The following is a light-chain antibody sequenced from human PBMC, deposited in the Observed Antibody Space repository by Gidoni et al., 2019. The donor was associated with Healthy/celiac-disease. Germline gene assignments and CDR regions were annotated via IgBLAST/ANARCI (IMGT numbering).Light chain of an antibody. CDR3: QQYGSSPRFT. J-gene: IGKJ3*01. CDR2: GAS. CDR1: QSVSSSY. Sequence: PGTLSLSPGERATLSCRASQSVSSSYLAWYQQKPGQAPRLLIYGASSRATGIPDRFSGSGSGTDFTLTISRLEPEDFAVYYCQQYGSSPRFTFGPGTKVEIK. V-gene: IGKV3-20*01.